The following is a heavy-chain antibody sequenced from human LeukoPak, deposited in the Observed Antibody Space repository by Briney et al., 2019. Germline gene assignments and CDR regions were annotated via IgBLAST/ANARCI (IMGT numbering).Heavy chain of an antibody. Sequence: SQTLSLTCAISGDSVSINSAAWHWIRQSPSRGLEWLGRTYQRSKWYNDYAVSVKSRITINPDISMNQFSLQLNSVTPEDTAVYYCARSPSPYSSGWYFDYWGQGTLVTVSS. J-gene: IGHJ4*02. D-gene: IGHD6-19*01. CDR2: TYQRSKWYN. CDR3: ARSPSPYSSGWYFDY. CDR1: GDSVSINSAA. V-gene: IGHV6-1*01.